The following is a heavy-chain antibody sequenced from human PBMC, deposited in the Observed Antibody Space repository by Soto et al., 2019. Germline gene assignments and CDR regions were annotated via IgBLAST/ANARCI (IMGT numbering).Heavy chain of an antibody. V-gene: IGHV1-8*01. CDR3: ARRLSSSTYYYYLDV. D-gene: IGHD6-6*01. CDR1: GYTFSSYD. CDR2: MNPNSGHA. Sequence: QVQLVQSGAEVKKPGASVKVSCKASGYTFSSYDIIWVRQATGQGLEWMGWMNPNSGHAGFAQKFQVRVTLTRNNSISTAYMELSSLRSEDTAVYFCARRLSSSTYYYYLDVWGKGTTVTVSS. J-gene: IGHJ6*03.